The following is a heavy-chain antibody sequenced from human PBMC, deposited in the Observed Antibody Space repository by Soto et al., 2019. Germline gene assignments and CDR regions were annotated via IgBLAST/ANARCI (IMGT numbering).Heavy chain of an antibody. CDR1: GFTFNSYG. CDR2: IWYDGGNK. J-gene: IGHJ6*03. CDR3: ARDGVGYGSGGYYFYYYYMDV. D-gene: IGHD3-10*01. V-gene: IGHV3-33*01. Sequence: QVQLVESGGGVVQPGRSLRLSCAASGFTFNSYGMHWVRQAPGKGLEWVALIWYDGGNKYYADSVKGRFTISRDNSKNTLYLEINGLRAEDTAVYYCARDGVGYGSGGYYFYYYYMDVWGRGTTVTVSS.